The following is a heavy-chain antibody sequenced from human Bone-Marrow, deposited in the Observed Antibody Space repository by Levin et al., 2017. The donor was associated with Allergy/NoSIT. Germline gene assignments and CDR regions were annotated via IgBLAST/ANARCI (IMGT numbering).Heavy chain of an antibody. D-gene: IGHD6-19*01. Sequence: PGGSLRLSCTASGFTFRSTWMAWVRQAPGKGLECVAIISTDGSVEHYVYSVKGRFTISRDNARNSLFLQMNSLRPEDTAAYYCARDPGWGALDVWGQGTMVTVSS. CDR1: GFTFRSTW. J-gene: IGHJ3*01. V-gene: IGHV3-7*01. CDR2: ISTDGSVE. CDR3: ARDPGWGALDV.